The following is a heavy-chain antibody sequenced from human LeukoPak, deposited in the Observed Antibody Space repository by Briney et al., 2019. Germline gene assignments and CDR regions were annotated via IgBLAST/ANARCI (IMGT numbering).Heavy chain of an antibody. D-gene: IGHD4/OR15-4a*01. CDR2: IYYSGST. CDR3: ARKTILDY. Sequence: PSETLSLTCTVSVGSISSHYWSWIRQPPGKGLEWIGYIYYSGSTNYNPSLKSRVTISVDTSKSQFSLRLSSVTAADTAVYYCARKTILDYWGQGTLVTVSS. J-gene: IGHJ4*02. CDR1: VGSISSHY. V-gene: IGHV4-59*11.